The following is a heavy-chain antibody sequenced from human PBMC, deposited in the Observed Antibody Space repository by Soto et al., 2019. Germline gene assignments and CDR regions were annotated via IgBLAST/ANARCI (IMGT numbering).Heavy chain of an antibody. Sequence: QLQLQESGPGLVKPSETLSLTCTISGGSISSNSYYWAWIRQPPGKGLEWIGNIYYSGTTYYNPSLKSRVTISVDTSKNQFSLKLSSVTAADTAVYYCARHKGGYYSGVDVWGQGTTVTVSS. CDR3: ARHKGGYYSGVDV. CDR2: IYYSGTT. V-gene: IGHV4-39*01. CDR1: GGSISSNSYY. J-gene: IGHJ6*02. D-gene: IGHD3-16*01.